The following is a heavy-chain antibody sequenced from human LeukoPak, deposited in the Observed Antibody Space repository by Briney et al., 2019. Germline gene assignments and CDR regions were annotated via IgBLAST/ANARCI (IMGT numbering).Heavy chain of an antibody. V-gene: IGHV3-23*01. CDR2: ISGSGGST. D-gene: IGHD2-2*01. CDR1: GFTFSSYA. J-gene: IGHJ4*02. CDR3: AKNSVVVPAAPNDY. Sequence: GGSLRLSCAASGFTFSSYAMSWVRQAPGKGLEWVSAISGSGGSTYYADSVKGWFTISRDNSKNTLYLQMNSLRAEDTAVYYCAKNSVVVPAAPNDYWGQGTLITVSS.